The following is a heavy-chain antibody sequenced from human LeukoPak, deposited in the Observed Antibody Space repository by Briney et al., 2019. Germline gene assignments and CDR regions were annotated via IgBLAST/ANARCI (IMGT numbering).Heavy chain of an antibody. CDR3: ARDPGEVNFDY. V-gene: IGHV3-23*01. J-gene: IGHJ4*02. CDR2: IRGSGGST. D-gene: IGHD1-26*01. CDR1: GFTFSSYA. Sequence: PGGSLRLSCAASGFTFSSYAMSWVRQAPGKGLEWVSAIRGSGGSTYYADSVKGRFTISRDNSKNSLYLQMNSLRAEDTAVYYCARDPGEVNFDYWGQGTLVTVSS.